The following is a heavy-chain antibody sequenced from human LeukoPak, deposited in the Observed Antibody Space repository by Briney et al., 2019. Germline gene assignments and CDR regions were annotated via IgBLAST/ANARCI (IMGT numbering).Heavy chain of an antibody. CDR1: GFSVSRNY. D-gene: IGHD1-1*01. Sequence: PGGSLRLSCAASGFSVSRNYMTWVRQAPGEGLEWVSLIYSGGSTSYADSVKGRFTISRDNSKNTLYLQMNSLRAEDTADYYCARKTDHQTGGDYWGQGTLVTVSS. CDR3: ARKTDHQTGGDY. V-gene: IGHV3-66*01. J-gene: IGHJ4*02. CDR2: IYSGGST.